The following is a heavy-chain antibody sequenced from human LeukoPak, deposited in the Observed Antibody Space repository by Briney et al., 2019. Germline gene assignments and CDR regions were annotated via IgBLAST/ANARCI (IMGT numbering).Heavy chain of an antibody. CDR3: ASHSYGYNH. D-gene: IGHD3-16*01. CDR2: IKQDGSEK. V-gene: IGHV3-7*01. J-gene: IGHJ5*02. CDR1: GIIITSYW. Sequence: GGSLRLSCAASGIIITSYWMSWVRQTPGKGLEWAANIKQDGSEKNYVDSVRGRFTIFRDNARNSLYLQMNSLRAEDTAVYYCASHSYGYNHWGQGTLVIVSS.